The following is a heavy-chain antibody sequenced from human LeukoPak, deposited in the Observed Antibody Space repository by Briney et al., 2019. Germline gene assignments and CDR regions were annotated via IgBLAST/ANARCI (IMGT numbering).Heavy chain of an antibody. J-gene: IGHJ3*02. CDR1: GGTFSSYA. CDR3: ARGRRFSSSWYENAFDI. Sequence: GASVKVSCKASGGTFSSYAISWVRQAPGQGLEWMGGIIPIFGTANYAQKFQGRVTITTDESASTAYMELSSLRSEDTAAYYCARGRRFSSSWYENAFDIWGQGTMVTVSS. CDR2: IIPIFGTA. D-gene: IGHD6-13*01. V-gene: IGHV1-69*05.